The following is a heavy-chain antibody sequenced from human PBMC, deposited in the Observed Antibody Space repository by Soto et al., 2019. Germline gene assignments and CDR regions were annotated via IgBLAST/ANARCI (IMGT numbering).Heavy chain of an antibody. CDR3: ATDGNTWNERYYYYGMDV. D-gene: IGHD1-1*01. Sequence: QVQLVQSGAEVKKPGASVKVSCKASGYTFTSYGISWVRQAPGQGLEWMGWISAYNGNTNYAQKLQGRVTMTTDTSTSTAYMELRSLRSDDSAVYYCATDGNTWNERYYYYGMDVWGQGTTVTVSS. CDR1: GYTFTSYG. J-gene: IGHJ6*02. CDR2: ISAYNGNT. V-gene: IGHV1-18*04.